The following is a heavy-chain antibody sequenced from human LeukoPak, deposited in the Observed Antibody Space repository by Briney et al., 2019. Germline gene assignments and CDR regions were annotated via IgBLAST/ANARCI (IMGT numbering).Heavy chain of an antibody. D-gene: IGHD3-10*02. CDR1: GFTFSTYI. Sequence: GGSLRLSCVASGFTFSTYIMNWVRQAPGKGLEWVSYISSSSDTIYYADSVKGRFTISRDNAKNSLYLQMNSLRAEDTAVYYCAELGITMIGGVWGKGTTVTISS. V-gene: IGHV3-48*04. J-gene: IGHJ6*04. CDR2: ISSSSDTI. CDR3: AELGITMIGGV.